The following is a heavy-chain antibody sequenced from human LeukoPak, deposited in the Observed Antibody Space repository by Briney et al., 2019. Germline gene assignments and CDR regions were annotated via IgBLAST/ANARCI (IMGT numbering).Heavy chain of an antibody. Sequence: GGSLRLSCAASGFTFTSYGMTWVRQAPGKGLEWVANIKQDGSEKYYVDSVKGRFTISRDNAKNSLYLQMNSLRAEDTAVYYCARTNYDFWSGYPQTYYMDVWGKGTTVTVSS. CDR1: GFTFTSYG. D-gene: IGHD3-3*01. CDR3: ARTNYDFWSGYPQTYYMDV. V-gene: IGHV3-7*01. CDR2: IKQDGSEK. J-gene: IGHJ6*03.